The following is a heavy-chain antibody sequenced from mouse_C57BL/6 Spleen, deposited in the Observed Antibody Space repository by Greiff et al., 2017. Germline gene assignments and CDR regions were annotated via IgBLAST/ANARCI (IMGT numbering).Heavy chain of an antibody. CDR2: INPGSGGT. V-gene: IGHV1-54*01. Sequence: QVQLQQSGAELVRPGTSVKVSCKASGYAFTNYLIAWVKQRPGQGLEWIGVINPGSGGTNYNEKFKGKATLTADKSYSTAYLQLSSLTSEDSAVFFCARREPYWYVDVWGTGTTVTVSS. CDR3: ARREPYWYVDV. CDR1: GYAFTNYL. J-gene: IGHJ1*03.